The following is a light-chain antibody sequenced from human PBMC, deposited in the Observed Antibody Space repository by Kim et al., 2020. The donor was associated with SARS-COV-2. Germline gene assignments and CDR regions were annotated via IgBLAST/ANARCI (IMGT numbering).Light chain of an antibody. CDR3: QQYKSYPWT. CDR1: QSISSW. CDR2: DAS. Sequence: ASVEDRVTITCRASQSISSWLAWYQQKPGKAPKLLIYDASSLESGVPSMFSGSGSGTEFTLTISSLQPDDFATYYCQQYKSYPWTFGQGTKVDIK. J-gene: IGKJ1*01. V-gene: IGKV1-5*01.